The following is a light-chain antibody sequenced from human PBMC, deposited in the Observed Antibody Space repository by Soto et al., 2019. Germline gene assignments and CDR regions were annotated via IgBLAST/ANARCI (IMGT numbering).Light chain of an antibody. Sequence: DIQMTQSPSTLSASVGDRVTITCRAGHSISTWLAWYQQKPGKAPKLLVYDASSLETGVPSRFSGSGSGAEFTLTISSLQPDDFATYYCQHYNTYSPSFGGGTKVDIK. CDR1: HSISTW. J-gene: IGKJ4*01. CDR2: DAS. CDR3: QHYNTYSPS. V-gene: IGKV1-5*01.